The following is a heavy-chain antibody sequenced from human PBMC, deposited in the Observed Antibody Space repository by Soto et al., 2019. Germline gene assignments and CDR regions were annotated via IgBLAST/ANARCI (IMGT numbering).Heavy chain of an antibody. CDR3: ARFTIFGVGYYGMDV. J-gene: IGHJ6*02. CDR1: GYTFSSYG. V-gene: IGHV1-18*01. Sequence: ASVKVSCKASGYTFSSYGISWVRQAPGQGLEWMGWISAYNGYTNYAQNLQGRVTMTTDTSTSTAYMELSSLRSDDTAVYYCARFTIFGVGYYGMDVWGQGTTVTVSS. D-gene: IGHD3-3*01. CDR2: ISAYNGYT.